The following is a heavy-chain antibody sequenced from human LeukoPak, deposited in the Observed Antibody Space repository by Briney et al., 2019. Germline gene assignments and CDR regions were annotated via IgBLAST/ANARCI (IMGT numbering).Heavy chain of an antibody. CDR2: ICPGDSDT. CDR1: GYSFSNYW. D-gene: IGHD6-13*01. V-gene: IGHV5-51*01. Sequence: PGESLKISCKASGYSFSNYWIDWVRQMRGNGLEWMGIICPGDSDTRYSPSFQGQVTISADKSITTAYLQWSSLKASDTAMYYCAKHHSNGSSWEHFDYWGQGTLVTVSS. CDR3: AKHHSNGSSWEHFDY. J-gene: IGHJ4*02.